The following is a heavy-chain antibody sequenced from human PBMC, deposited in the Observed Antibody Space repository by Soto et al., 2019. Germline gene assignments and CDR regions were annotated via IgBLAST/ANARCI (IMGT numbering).Heavy chain of an antibody. CDR2: VFFMGNT. V-gene: IGHV4-39*01. CDR1: GGSVTSGSSY. Sequence: PSETLSLTCSVSGGSVTSGSSYWGWVRQAPGKGLEWIGDVFFMGNTWYNADLKARLTISVDTSNDQFSLRLSSVTAAGTAFYFCVRLTSRIAADRHGRSTYLDTWGPGTLVTVSS. J-gene: IGHJ4*02. CDR3: VRLTSRIAADRHGRSTYLDT. D-gene: IGHD6-25*01.